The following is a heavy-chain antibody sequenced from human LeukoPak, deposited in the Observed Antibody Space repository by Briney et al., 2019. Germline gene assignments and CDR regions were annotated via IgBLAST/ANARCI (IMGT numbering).Heavy chain of an antibody. D-gene: IGHD1-20*01. J-gene: IGHJ4*02. CDR1: GGSISSSSYY. CDR3: ASPNPDNWNDLGRVDY. V-gene: IGHV4-39*01. CDR2: IYYSGST. Sequence: PSQTLSLTCTVSGGSISSSSYYWGWIRQPPGKGLEWIGSIYYSGSTYYNPSLKSRVTISVDTSKNQFSLKLSSVTAADTAVYYCASPNPDNWNDLGRVDYWGQGTLVTVSS.